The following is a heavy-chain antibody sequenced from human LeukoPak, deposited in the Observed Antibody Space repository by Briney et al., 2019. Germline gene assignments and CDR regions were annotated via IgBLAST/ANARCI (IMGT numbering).Heavy chain of an antibody. D-gene: IGHD3-3*01. J-gene: IGHJ4*02. CDR2: MNPNSGNT. CDR3: ARGGIAPRPRDYVLELDY. Sequence: ASVKVSCKASGYTFTSYDINWVRQATGQGLEWMGWMNPNSGNTGYAQKFQGRVTMTRNTSISTAYMELSSLRSEDTAVYYCARGGIAPRPRDYVLELDYWGQGTLVTVSS. CDR1: GYTFTSYD. V-gene: IGHV1-8*01.